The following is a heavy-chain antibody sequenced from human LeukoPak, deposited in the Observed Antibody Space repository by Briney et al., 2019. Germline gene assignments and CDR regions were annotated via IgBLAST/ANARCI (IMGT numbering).Heavy chain of an antibody. CDR3: ARERRSSGYYSRIFDY. Sequence: GGSLRLSCAASGFSFSNYWMHWVRQAPGKGLVWVSRINSDGSSTTYADSVKGRFTISRDNAKNTLYLQMNSLRAEDTAVYYCARERRSSGYYSRIFDYWGQGTLVTVSS. CDR1: GFSFSNYW. J-gene: IGHJ4*02. D-gene: IGHD3-22*01. CDR2: INSDGSST. V-gene: IGHV3-74*01.